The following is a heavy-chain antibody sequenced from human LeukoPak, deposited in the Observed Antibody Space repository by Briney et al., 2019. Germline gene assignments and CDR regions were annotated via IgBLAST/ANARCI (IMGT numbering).Heavy chain of an antibody. V-gene: IGHV3-66*01. CDR1: GFTVSSNF. CDR2: IYSGGST. D-gene: IGHD6-6*01. CDR3: GRDVSSTFDI. J-gene: IGHJ3*02. Sequence: GGSLRLSCAASGFTVSSNFMSWVRQAPGKGLEWVSVIYSGGSTYDAVSVKGRFTISRDNSKNTLYLQMNSLRVEDTAVYYCGRDVSSTFDIWGQGTMVTVSS.